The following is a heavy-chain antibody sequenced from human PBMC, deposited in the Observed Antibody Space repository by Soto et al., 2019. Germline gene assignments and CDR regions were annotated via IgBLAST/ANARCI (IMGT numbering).Heavy chain of an antibody. CDR1: GYTFTSYG. D-gene: IGHD2-2*01. V-gene: IGHV1-18*04. CDR2: ISAYTGNT. CDR3: ARDAGYCSSTSCYRRYYYYGMDV. Sequence: QVQLVQSGAEVKKPGASVKVSCKASGYTFTSYGISWVRQAPGQGLERMVWISAYTGNTNYAQKLEGRVTMTTDTSTSTAYRELRSLRSDDTAVYYCARDAGYCSSTSCYRRYYYYGMDVWGQGTTVTVS. J-gene: IGHJ6*02.